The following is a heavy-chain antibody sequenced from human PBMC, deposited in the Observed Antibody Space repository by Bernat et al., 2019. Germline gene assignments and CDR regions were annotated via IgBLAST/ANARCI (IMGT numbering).Heavy chain of an antibody. CDR1: GFTFSSYA. V-gene: IGHV3-23*01. CDR2: ISGSGGST. D-gene: IGHD1-26*01. CDR3: SSAGEELARGADAFDI. J-gene: IGHJ3*02. Sequence: EVQLLESGGGLVQPGGSLRLSCAASGFTFSSYAMSWVRQAPGKGLEWVSAISGSGGSTYYADSVKGRFTISRDNSKNTLYLQMNSLRVEDTAVYYCSSAGEELARGADAFDIWGQGTMVTVSS.